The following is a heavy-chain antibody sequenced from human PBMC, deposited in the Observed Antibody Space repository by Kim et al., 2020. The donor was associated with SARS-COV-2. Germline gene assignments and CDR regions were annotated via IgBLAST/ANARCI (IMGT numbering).Heavy chain of an antibody. J-gene: IGHJ6*02. V-gene: IGHV1-69*04. CDR1: GGTFSSYA. D-gene: IGHD5-12*01. CDR2: IIPILGIA. CDR3: AAERPLLYSGYDPIVYGMDV. Sequence: SVKVSCKASGGTFSSYAISWVRQAPGQGLEWMGRIIPILGIANYAQKFQGRVTITADKSTSTAYIELSSLRSEDTAVYYCAAERPLLYSGYDPIVYGMDVWGQGTTVTVSS.